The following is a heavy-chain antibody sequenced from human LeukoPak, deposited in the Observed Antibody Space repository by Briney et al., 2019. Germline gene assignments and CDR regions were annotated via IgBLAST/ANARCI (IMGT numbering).Heavy chain of an antibody. J-gene: IGHJ3*02. D-gene: IGHD4-17*01. V-gene: IGHV3-23*01. CDR1: GFTFSSYA. Sequence: GGSLRLSCAASGFTFSSYAMSWVRQAPGKGLEWVSAISGSGGSTYYAASVKGRFTISRDNSKNTLYLQMNSLRAEDTAVYYCAKVLNTVTTSEGAFDIWGQGTMVTVSS. CDR2: ISGSGGST. CDR3: AKVLNTVTTSEGAFDI.